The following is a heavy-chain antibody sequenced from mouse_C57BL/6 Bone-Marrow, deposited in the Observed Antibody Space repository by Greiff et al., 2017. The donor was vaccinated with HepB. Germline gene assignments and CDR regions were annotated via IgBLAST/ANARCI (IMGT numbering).Heavy chain of an antibody. CDR2: IDPSDSYT. D-gene: IGHD2-1*01. J-gene: IGHJ2*01. CDR1: GYTFTSYW. V-gene: IGHV1-50*01. Sequence: QVQLQQPGAELVKPGASVKLSCKASGYTFTSYWMQWVKQRPGQGLEWIGEIDPSDSYTNYNQKLKGKATLTVDTSSSTAYMQLSSLTSEDSAVYYCARPSYGNYDYWGQGTTLTVSS. CDR3: ARPSYGNYDY.